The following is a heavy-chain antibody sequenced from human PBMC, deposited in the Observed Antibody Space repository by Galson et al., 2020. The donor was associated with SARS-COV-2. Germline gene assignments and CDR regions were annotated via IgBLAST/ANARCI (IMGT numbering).Heavy chain of an antibody. J-gene: IGHJ3*02. CDR3: AGELLYDAFDI. CDR2: ISYDGSNK. Sequence: GESLKISCAASGFTFSSYAMHWVRQAPGKGLEWVAVISYDGSNKYYADSVKGRFTISRDNSKNTLYLQMNSLRAEDTAVYYCAGELLYDAFDIWGQGTMGIVSS. D-gene: IGHD3-10*01. CDR1: GFTFSSYA. V-gene: IGHV3-30*04.